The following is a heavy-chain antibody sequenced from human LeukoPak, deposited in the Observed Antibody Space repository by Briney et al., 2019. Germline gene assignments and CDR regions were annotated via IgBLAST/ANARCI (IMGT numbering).Heavy chain of an antibody. D-gene: IGHD3-9*01. J-gene: IGHJ4*02. Sequence: GASVKVSCKASEGTFSSYAISWVRQAPGQGLEWMGRIIPIFGTANYAQKFQGGVTITTDESTSTAYMELSSLRSEDTAVYYCARGPLYDILTGHSSHFAYWGQGTLVTVSS. CDR1: EGTFSSYA. V-gene: IGHV1-69*05. CDR3: ARGPLYDILTGHSSHFAY. CDR2: IIPIFGTA.